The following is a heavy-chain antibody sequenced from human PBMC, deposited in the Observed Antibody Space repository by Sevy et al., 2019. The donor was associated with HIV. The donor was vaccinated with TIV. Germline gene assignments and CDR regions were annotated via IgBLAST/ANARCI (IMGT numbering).Heavy chain of an antibody. D-gene: IGHD2-2*01. Sequence: GGSLRLSCAASGFTFSIYAMSWVRQAPGKGLEWVSSISRSGGSTHYADSVKGRLTISRDNSKSTQFLQMNSLRAEDTDVYYCAKVDVVVPVADYGLDVWGQGTTVTVSS. CDR2: ISRSGGST. CDR1: GFTFSIYA. V-gene: IGHV3-23*01. CDR3: AKVDVVVPVADYGLDV. J-gene: IGHJ6*02.